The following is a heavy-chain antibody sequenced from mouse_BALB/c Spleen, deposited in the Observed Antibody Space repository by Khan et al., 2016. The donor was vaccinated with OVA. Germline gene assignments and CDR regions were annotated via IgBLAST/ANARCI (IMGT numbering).Heavy chain of an antibody. J-gene: IGHJ3*01. CDR1: GYSFTDYI. Sequence: QIQLQQSGPELVKPGASGKMFCKASGYSFTDYIISWGKQRTGQGLQWIGEIYPGCGSIYYNEKFKGMATRIADKASNTDYMQLSSLTSEDSAVYFSAGRDYGSSNPGFAYWGQRSLFTVS. CDR3: AGRDYGSSNPGFAY. CDR2: IYPGCGSI. D-gene: IGHD1-1*01. V-gene: IGHV1-77*01.